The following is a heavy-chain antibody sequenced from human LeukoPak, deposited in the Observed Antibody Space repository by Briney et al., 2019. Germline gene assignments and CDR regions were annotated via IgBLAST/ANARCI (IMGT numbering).Heavy chain of an antibody. V-gene: IGHV3-23*01. Sequence: GGSLRLSCVGSGFTFRSHAMSWVRQAPEKGLEFVSGIYENGGTTYYADSVEGRFSISRDNSKNTLYLQMDSLRGEDTAVYYCAKDFRIGYSAHFDYWGQGALVTVS. CDR2: IYENGGTT. J-gene: IGHJ4*02. CDR1: GFTFRSHA. CDR3: AKDFRIGYSAHFDY. D-gene: IGHD2-21*01.